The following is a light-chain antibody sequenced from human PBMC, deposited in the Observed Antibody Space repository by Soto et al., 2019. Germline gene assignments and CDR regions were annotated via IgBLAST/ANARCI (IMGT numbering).Light chain of an antibody. CDR2: EGS. CDR1: SSDVGSSNL. V-gene: IGLV2-23*03. CDR3: SSYAGSSTFVA. Sequence: QSALTQPASVSGSPGQSITISCTGTSSDVGSSNLVSWYQQHPGKVPKLIIYEGSRRPSGISNRFSGSKSGNTASLTISGLQAEDEADYYCSSYAGSSTFVAFGGGTKLTVL. J-gene: IGLJ2*01.